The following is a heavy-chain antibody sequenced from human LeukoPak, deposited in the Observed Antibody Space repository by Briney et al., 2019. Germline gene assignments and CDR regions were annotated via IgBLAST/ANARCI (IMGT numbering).Heavy chain of an antibody. Sequence: ASVKVSCKASGYTFTSYGISWVRQAPGQGLEWMGWISAYNGNTNYAQKFQGRVTMTRNTSISTAYVELSSLRSEDTAVYYCARGPQKAYDIVSGSYRYHFDYWGQGTLVTVSS. V-gene: IGHV1-18*01. CDR1: GYTFTSYG. J-gene: IGHJ4*02. D-gene: IGHD3-16*02. CDR3: ARGPQKAYDIVSGSYRYHFDY. CDR2: ISAYNGNT.